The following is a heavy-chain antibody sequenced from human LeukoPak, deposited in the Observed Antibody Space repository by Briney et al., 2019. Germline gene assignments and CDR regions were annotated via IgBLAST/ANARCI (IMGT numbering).Heavy chain of an antibody. Sequence: ASVKVSCKASGYTFTSYGISWVRQAPGQGLEWMGWISAYNGNTNYAQKLQGRVTMTTDTSTSTAYMELRSLRSDDTAVYYCARDAEDIVAVPAGLKHFDYWGQGTLVTVSS. J-gene: IGHJ4*02. D-gene: IGHD2-2*01. CDR3: ARDAEDIVAVPAGLKHFDY. CDR1: GYTFTSYG. CDR2: ISAYNGNT. V-gene: IGHV1-18*01.